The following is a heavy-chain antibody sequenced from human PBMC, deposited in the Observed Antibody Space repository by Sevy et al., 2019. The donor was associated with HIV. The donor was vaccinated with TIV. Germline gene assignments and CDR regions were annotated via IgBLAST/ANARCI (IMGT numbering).Heavy chain of an antibody. Sequence: ASVKVSCKASGYTFTGYYMHWVRQAPGQGLEWMGWINPNSGGTNYAQKFQGRVTMTRDTSISTAYMELSRLRSDDTAWYYCARDKRAVGGVISYGMDVWGQGTTVTVSS. D-gene: IGHD3-10*01. V-gene: IGHV1-2*02. CDR2: INPNSGGT. CDR1: GYTFTGYY. J-gene: IGHJ6*02. CDR3: ARDKRAVGGVISYGMDV.